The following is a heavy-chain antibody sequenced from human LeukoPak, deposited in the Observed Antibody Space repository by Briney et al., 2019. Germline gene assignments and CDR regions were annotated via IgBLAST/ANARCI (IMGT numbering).Heavy chain of an antibody. V-gene: IGHV3-21*01. CDR2: ISSSSSYI. CDR1: GYTFTGYY. J-gene: IGHJ4*02. CDR3: ARDSSSGLPLFEH. D-gene: IGHD6-19*01. Sequence: SCKASGYTFTGYYMHWVRQAPGKGLEWVSSISSSSSYIYYADSVKGRFTISRDNAKNSLYLQMNSLRAEDTAVYYCARDSSSGLPLFEHWGQGTLVTVSS.